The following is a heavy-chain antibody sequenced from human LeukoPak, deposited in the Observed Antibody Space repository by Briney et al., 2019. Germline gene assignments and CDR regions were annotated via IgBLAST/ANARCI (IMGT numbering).Heavy chain of an antibody. Sequence: GGSLRLSCAASGFTFSSYAMSRVRQTPAKGLESVSSISAGGDRTHYADSVKGRFTVSRDISKNTLYLHMNSLRAEDTAVYYCAKGTSSSCYSAPNYWGQETLVTVSS. J-gene: IGHJ4*02. CDR3: AKGTSSSCYSAPNY. D-gene: IGHD2-15*01. CDR2: ISAGGDRT. CDR1: GFTFSSYA. V-gene: IGHV3-23*01.